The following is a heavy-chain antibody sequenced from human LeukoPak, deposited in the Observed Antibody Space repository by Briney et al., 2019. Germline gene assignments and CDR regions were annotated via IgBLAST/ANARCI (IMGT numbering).Heavy chain of an antibody. Sequence: ASVKVSCKASGGTFSSYAISWVRQAPGQGLEWMGGIIPIFGTANYAQKFQGRVTITADESTSTDYMELSSLRSEDTAVYYCARTRWLQLGWYFDYWGQGTLVTVSS. D-gene: IGHD5-24*01. V-gene: IGHV1-69*13. CDR3: ARTRWLQLGWYFDY. J-gene: IGHJ4*02. CDR2: IIPIFGTA. CDR1: GGTFSSYA.